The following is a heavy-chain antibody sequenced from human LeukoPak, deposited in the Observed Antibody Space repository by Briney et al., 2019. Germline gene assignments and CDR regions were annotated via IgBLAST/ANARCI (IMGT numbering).Heavy chain of an antibody. Sequence: PSETLSLTCTVPGGSISRYYWSWIRQPPGKGLEWIGYIYYSGSTNYNPSLKSRVTISIDTSKNQFSLKLSSVTAADTAVYYCARGTRYSYIFDYWGQGTLVTVSS. CDR1: GGSISRYY. CDR3: ARGTRYSYIFDY. CDR2: IYYSGST. V-gene: IGHV4-59*01. J-gene: IGHJ4*02. D-gene: IGHD5-18*01.